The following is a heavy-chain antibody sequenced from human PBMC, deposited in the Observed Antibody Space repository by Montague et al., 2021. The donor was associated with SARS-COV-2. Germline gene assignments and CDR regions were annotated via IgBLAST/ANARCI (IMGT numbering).Heavy chain of an antibody. Sequence: SETLSLTCAVYGGSFSDTYWSWIRKPPGKGLEWIGEINHRGTSNYNPSLKSRVSISVDTSKNQFSLYLGSVTAADTAVYYCARGRQHFNMIVVVMTGGEYYFDDWGQGTMVTVSS. J-gene: IGHJ4*02. CDR3: ARGRQHFNMIVVVMTGGEYYFDD. CDR2: INHRGTS. D-gene: IGHD3-22*01. V-gene: IGHV4-34*01. CDR1: GGSFSDTY.